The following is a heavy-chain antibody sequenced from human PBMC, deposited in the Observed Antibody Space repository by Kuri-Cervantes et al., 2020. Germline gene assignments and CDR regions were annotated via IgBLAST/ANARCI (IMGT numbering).Heavy chain of an antibody. Sequence: GESLKISCAASGFTFSSYGMHWVRQAPGKGLEWVAVISYDGSNKYYADSVKGRFTISRDNSKNTLYLQMNSLRAEDTAVYYCARTSGPDIFDFDYWGQGTLVTVSS. CDR3: ARTSGPDIFDFDY. V-gene: IGHV3-30*03. CDR2: ISYDGSNK. D-gene: IGHD3-9*01. J-gene: IGHJ4*02. CDR1: GFTFSSYG.